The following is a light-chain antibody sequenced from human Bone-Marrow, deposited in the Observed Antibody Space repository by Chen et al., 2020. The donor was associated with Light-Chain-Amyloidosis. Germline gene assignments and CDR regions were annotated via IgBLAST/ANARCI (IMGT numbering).Light chain of an antibody. Sequence: QSVLTQPPSVSGAPGQRVTISGTGTSSNIGAGYDVHWYQQLPGTAPKLLIYGNDNRPSGVPDRFSASKSGTSASLAITGLQAEDEADYYCQSYDTTLSGSVFGGGTKLTVL. CDR2: GND. J-gene: IGLJ3*02. V-gene: IGLV1-40*01. CDR1: SSNIGAGYD. CDR3: QSYDTTLSGSV.